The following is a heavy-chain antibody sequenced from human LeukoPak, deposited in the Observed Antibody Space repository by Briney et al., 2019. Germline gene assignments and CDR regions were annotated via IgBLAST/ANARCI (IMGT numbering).Heavy chain of an antibody. J-gene: IGHJ5*02. D-gene: IGHD1-1*01. CDR1: GYTFTSYG. CDR2: INPSGGST. Sequence: ASVKVSCKASGYTFTSYGISWVRQAPGQGLEWMGIINPSGGSTSYAQKFQGRVTMTRDTSTSTVYMELSSPRSEDTAVYYCARENNWNAEGRFDPWGQGTLVTVSS. CDR3: ARENNWNAEGRFDP. V-gene: IGHV1-46*01.